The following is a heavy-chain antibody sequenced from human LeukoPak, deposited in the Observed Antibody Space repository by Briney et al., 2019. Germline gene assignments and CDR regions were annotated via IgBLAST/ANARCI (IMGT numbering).Heavy chain of an antibody. V-gene: IGHV1-2*02. D-gene: IGHD6-6*01. CDR2: INPNSGGT. CDR1: GYTFTGYY. Sequence: GASVKVSCKASGYTFTGYYMHWVRQAPGQGLEWMGWINPNSGGTNYAQKFQGRVTMTRDTSISTAYMELSRLRSDDTAVYYCARDTYSSLYYFDYWGQGTLATVSS. CDR3: ARDTYSSLYYFDY. J-gene: IGHJ4*02.